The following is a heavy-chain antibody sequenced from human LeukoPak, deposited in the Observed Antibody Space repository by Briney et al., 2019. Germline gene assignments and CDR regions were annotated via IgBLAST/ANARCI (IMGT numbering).Heavy chain of an antibody. J-gene: IGHJ4*02. CDR3: ASTNYAVL. Sequence: ASVKVSCKASGYTFTSYYMHWVRQAPGQGLEWMGIINPSGGSTSYAQKFQGRVTITRDTSASTAYMELSSLRSEDTAVYYCASTNYAVLWGQGTLVTVSS. V-gene: IGHV1-46*01. D-gene: IGHD2-2*01. CDR1: GYTFTSYY. CDR2: INPSGGST.